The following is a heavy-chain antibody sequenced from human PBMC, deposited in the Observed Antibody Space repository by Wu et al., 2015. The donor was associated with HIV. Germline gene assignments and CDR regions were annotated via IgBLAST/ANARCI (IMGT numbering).Heavy chain of an antibody. D-gene: IGHD1-26*01. CDR2: INPNSGGT. Sequence: QVQLVQSGAEVKKPGASVKVSCKASGYTFTGYYMHWVRQAPGQGLEWMGWINPNSGGTNYAQKFQGRVTMTRDTSISTAYMELSRLRSDDTAVYYCARGPLKPKVGRLPGLKGPTSTMDVWGQTGTTVTVSS. CDR1: GYTFTGYY. J-gene: IGHJ6*01. V-gene: IGHV1-2*02. CDR3: ARGPLKPKVGRLPGLKGPTSTMDV.